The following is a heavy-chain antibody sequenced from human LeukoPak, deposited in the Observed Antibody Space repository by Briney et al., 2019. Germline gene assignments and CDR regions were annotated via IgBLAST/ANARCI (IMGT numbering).Heavy chain of an antibody. CDR2: ISSSGSTR. Sequence: GGSLRLSCAASGFTFSSYEMNWVRQVPGKGLEWVSYISSSGSTRYYADSVKGRFTISRDNAKNSLYLQMNSLRAEDTAVYYCARVQTTVTTLDYWGQGTLVTVSS. J-gene: IGHJ4*02. CDR1: GFTFSSYE. CDR3: ARVQTTVTTLDY. V-gene: IGHV3-48*03. D-gene: IGHD4-17*01.